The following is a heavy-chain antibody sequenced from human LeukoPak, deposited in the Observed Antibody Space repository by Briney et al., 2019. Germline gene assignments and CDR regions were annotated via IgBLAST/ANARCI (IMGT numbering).Heavy chain of an antibody. Sequence: GGSLRLSCAASGFTVSSNYMSWVRQAPGKGLEWVSVIYSGGSTYYADSVKGRFTTSRDNSKNTLYLQMNSLRAEDTAVYYCASAAYYDFWSGYYFSEYFQHWGQAPWSPSPQ. CDR1: GFTVSSNY. V-gene: IGHV3-53*01. D-gene: IGHD3-3*01. J-gene: IGHJ1*01. CDR3: ASAAYYDFWSGYYFSEYFQH. CDR2: IYSGGST.